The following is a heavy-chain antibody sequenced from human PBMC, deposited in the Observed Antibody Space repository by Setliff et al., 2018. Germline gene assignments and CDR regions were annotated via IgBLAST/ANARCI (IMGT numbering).Heavy chain of an antibody. Sequence: SETLSLTCTVSGGSISSGSYYWNWIRQPAEKGLEWIGHIQTIGSTNYNPSLRSRVTISVDTSKNQFSLTLSSVTAADTAVYYCARLPSKRIHYNFWSGSYNWFDPWGQGTLVTVSS. CDR1: GGSISSGSYY. V-gene: IGHV4-61*09. CDR3: ARLPSKRIHYNFWSGSYNWFDP. J-gene: IGHJ5*02. CDR2: IQTIGST. D-gene: IGHD3-3*01.